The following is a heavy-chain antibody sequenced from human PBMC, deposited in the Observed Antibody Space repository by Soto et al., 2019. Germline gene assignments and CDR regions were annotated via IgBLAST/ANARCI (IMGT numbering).Heavy chain of an antibody. D-gene: IGHD1-26*01. CDR3: ARDPLSNGRGYYYMDV. CDR1: GYTFTSYD. V-gene: IGHV1-8*01. J-gene: IGHJ6*03. Sequence: ASVKVSCKASGYTFTSYDINWVRQATGQGLEWMGWMNPNSGNTGYAQKFQGRVTMTRNTSISTAYMELSSLRSEDTAVYYCARDPLSNGRGYYYMDVWGKGTTVTVSS. CDR2: MNPNSGNT.